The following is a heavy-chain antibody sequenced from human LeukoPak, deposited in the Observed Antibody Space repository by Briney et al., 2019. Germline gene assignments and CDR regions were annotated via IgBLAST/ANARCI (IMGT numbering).Heavy chain of an antibody. V-gene: IGHV4-30-4*01. CDR1: GGSISTGDYY. Sequence: PSETLSLTCTVSGGSISTGDYYWSWIRQPPGKGLEYIGYIYYSGSTYYNPSLKSRITISVDTSKNQFSLKLSSVPAADTAVYYCAVGHYYHSSGYPFDSWGQGTLVTVSS. CDR2: IYYSGST. J-gene: IGHJ4*02. CDR3: AVGHYYHSSGYPFDS. D-gene: IGHD3-22*01.